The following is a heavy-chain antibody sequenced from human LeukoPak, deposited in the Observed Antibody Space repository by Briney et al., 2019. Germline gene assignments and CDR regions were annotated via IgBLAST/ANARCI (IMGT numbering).Heavy chain of an antibody. V-gene: IGHV3-66*01. J-gene: IGHJ4*02. CDR2: IYSGGST. CDR3: ARGVHYDSSGYYDY. CDR1: GFTVSSNY. Sequence: PGGSLRLSCAASGFTVSSNYMSWVRQAPGKGLEWVSVIYSGGSTYYADSVKGRFTISRDNSKNTLYLQMNSLRAEDTAVYYCARGVHYDSSGYYDYWGQGTLVTVSS. D-gene: IGHD3-22*01.